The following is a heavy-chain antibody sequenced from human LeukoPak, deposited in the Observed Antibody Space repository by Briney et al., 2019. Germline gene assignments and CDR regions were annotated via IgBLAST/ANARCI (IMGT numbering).Heavy chain of an antibody. V-gene: IGHV4-39*01. CDR1: GGSITPTDFD. J-gene: IGHJ4*02. CDR3: ARFKGGTGFDY. CDR2: ISSSGKA. D-gene: IGHD1-26*01. Sequence: PSETLSLTCAVSGGSITPTDFDWAGIRQPPGQGFEWIATISSSGKAYYYPSLMSRVTISVDTSKNQFSLDVTSVTAAATGLFYCARFKGGTGFDYWGRGILVIVS.